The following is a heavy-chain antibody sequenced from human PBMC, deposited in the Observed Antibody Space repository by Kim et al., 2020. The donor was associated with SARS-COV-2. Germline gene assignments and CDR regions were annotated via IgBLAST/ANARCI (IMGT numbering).Heavy chain of an antibody. CDR3: AKGRPGFFPLDS. J-gene: IGHJ4*02. V-gene: IGHV3-9*01. D-gene: IGHD3-3*01. Sequence: GYEDSVKGRFTISRDNAKNSLYLQMNSLRAEDTALYYCAKGRPGFFPLDSWGQGTLVTVSS.